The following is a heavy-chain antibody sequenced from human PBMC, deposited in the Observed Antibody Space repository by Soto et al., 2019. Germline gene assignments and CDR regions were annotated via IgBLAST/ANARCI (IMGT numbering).Heavy chain of an antibody. CDR1: TYTLNNYD. Sequence: GASVKVSCKASTYTLNNYDINWVRQVPGQGLEWMGWINGYNGNTNYAQKFQGRLTMTTDTPTSTAYMEIKSLRPDDTAVYYCARDFISGKFFGYWGQGTPVTVSS. CDR2: INGYNGNT. J-gene: IGHJ4*02. CDR3: ARDFISGKFFGY. V-gene: IGHV1-18*04. D-gene: IGHD1-26*01.